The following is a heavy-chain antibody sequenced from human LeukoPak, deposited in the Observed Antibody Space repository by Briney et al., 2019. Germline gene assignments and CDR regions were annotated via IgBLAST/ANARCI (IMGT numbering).Heavy chain of an antibody. V-gene: IGHV3-48*02. Sequence: GGSLRLSCAASGFTFSTYSMNWVRQAPGKGLEWVSYVSYSSSAIYYADSVKGRFTISRDNAKNSLYLRMNSLRDEDTAVYYCARDSYGSSGYYYVSDYWGQGTLVTVSS. CDR2: VSYSSSAI. D-gene: IGHD3-22*01. J-gene: IGHJ4*02. CDR3: ARDSYGSSGYYYVSDY. CDR1: GFTFSTYS.